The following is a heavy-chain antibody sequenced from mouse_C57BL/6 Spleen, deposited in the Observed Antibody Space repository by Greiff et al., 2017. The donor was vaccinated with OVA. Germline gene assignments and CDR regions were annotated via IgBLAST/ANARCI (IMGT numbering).Heavy chain of an antibody. CDR3: ARGSNYGRGYYAMDY. Sequence: EVKLVESGPGLVKPSQSLSLTCSVTGYSITSGYYWNWIRQFPGNKLEWMGYISYDGSNNYNPSLKNRISITRDTSKNQFFLKLNSVTTEDTATYYCARGSNYGRGYYAMDYWGQGTSVTVSS. V-gene: IGHV3-6*01. CDR2: ISYDGSN. J-gene: IGHJ4*01. CDR1: GYSITSGYY. D-gene: IGHD2-5*01.